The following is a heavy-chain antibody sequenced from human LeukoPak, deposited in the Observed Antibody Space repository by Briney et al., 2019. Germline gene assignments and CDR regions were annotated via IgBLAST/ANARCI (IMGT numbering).Heavy chain of an antibody. CDR1: GFTVSSNY. CDR2: IYSGGST. CDR3: ARVLPPRKRYFDWLLSHYYYYMDV. J-gene: IGHJ6*03. Sequence: GGSLRLSCAASGFTVSSNYMSWVRQAPGKGLEWVSVIYSGGSTYYADSVKGRFTISRDNSKNTLCLQMNSLRAEDTAVYYCARVLPPRKRYFDWLLSHYYYYMDVWGKGTTVTVSS. D-gene: IGHD3-9*01. V-gene: IGHV3-66*02.